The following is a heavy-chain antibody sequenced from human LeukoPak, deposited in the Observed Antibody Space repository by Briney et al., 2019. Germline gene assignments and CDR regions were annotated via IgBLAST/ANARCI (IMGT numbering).Heavy chain of an antibody. Sequence: PGGSLRLSCVASGFTFSHYSMNWVRQAPGKGLVWVSHINSDGSWTSYADSVKGRFTISKDNAKNTVYLQMNNLRAEDTAVYYCVSFYETYWGRGTLVTVSS. CDR3: VSFYETY. CDR2: INSDGSWT. J-gene: IGHJ4*02. CDR1: GFTFSHYS. V-gene: IGHV3-74*01. D-gene: IGHD2/OR15-2a*01.